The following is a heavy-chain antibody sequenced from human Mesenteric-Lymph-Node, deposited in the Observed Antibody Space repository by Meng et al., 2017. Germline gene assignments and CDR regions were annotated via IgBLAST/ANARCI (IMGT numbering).Heavy chain of an antibody. D-gene: IGHD2-15*01. V-gene: IGHV1-24*01. J-gene: IGHJ5*02. Sequence: ASVKVSCKVSGYTLTELSMHWVRQAPGKGLEWMGGFDPEDGETIYAQKFQGRVTMTRNTPISTAYMELSSLRSEDTAVYYCARVCSGGSCYWFDPWGQGTLVTVSS. CDR2: FDPEDGET. CDR3: ARVCSGGSCYWFDP. CDR1: GYTLTELS.